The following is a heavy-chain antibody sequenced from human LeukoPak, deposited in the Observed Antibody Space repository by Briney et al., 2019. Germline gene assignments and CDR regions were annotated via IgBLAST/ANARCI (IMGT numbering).Heavy chain of an antibody. J-gene: IGHJ3*02. CDR1: GDSSRTNA. CDR2: ISAGSGNT. Sequence: GASVKVSCKASGDSSRTNAIVWLRQAPGQRPEWMGWISAGSGNTKYSQTFQDRLTLTRDTAASTVYMDLSSLRPEDTAVYFCARERDDDPFDIWVQGTLVIVSS. CDR3: ARERDDDPFDI. D-gene: IGHD1-1*01. V-gene: IGHV1-3*01.